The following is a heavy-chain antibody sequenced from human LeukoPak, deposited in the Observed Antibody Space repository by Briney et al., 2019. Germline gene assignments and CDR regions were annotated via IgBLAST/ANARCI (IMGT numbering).Heavy chain of an antibody. V-gene: IGHV3-23*01. CDR2: ISGSGGST. CDR3: AKGPPYSNYPPPYYFDY. J-gene: IGHJ4*02. D-gene: IGHD4-11*01. CDR1: GFTFSSYA. Sequence: PGGSLRLSCGVSGFTFSSYAMSWVRQAPGKGLEWVSAISGSGGSTYYADSVKGRFTISRDNSKNTLYLQMNSLRAEDTAVYYCAKGPPYSNYPPPYYFDYWGQGTLVTVSS.